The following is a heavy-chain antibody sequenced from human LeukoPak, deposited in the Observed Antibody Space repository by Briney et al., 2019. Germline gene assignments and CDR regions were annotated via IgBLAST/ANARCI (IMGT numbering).Heavy chain of an antibody. CDR3: ARARDPGIAVARRAIWFDP. J-gene: IGHJ5*02. Sequence: PSETLSLTCTVSGGSISSYYWSWIRQPPGKGLEWIGYIYYRGSTNYNPSLKSRVTISVDTSKNQFSLKLSSVTAADTAVYYCARARDPGIAVARRAIWFDPWGQGTLVTVSS. V-gene: IGHV4-59*01. D-gene: IGHD6-19*01. CDR2: IYYRGST. CDR1: GGSISSYY.